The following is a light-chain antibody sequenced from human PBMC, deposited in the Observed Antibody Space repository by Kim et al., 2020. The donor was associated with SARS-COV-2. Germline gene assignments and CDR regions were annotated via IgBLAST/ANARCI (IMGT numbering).Light chain of an antibody. CDR3: QQYGSSPWT. J-gene: IGKJ1*01. CDR2: GAS. Sequence: EIVLTQSTGTLSLSPGERATLSCRASQSVSSSYLAWYQQKPGQAPRLLIYGASSWATGIPDRFSGSGSGTDFTLTISRLEPEDFAVYYCQQYGSSPWTFGQGTKVDIK. CDR1: QSVSSSY. V-gene: IGKV3-20*01.